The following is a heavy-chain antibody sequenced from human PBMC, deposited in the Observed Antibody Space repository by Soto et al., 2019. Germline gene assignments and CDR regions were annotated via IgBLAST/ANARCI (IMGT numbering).Heavy chain of an antibody. D-gene: IGHD3-22*01. Sequence: ASVKVSCKASGGTFSTYAIDWVRQAPGQVLEWMGGISPLFGTAKYAQNFQGRITITADESTNTAYMELRSLRSQDTAVYYCARGVHYDSSGYYHFYWGQGTMVTVSS. CDR1: GGTFSTYA. CDR3: ARGVHYDSSGYYHFY. V-gene: IGHV1-69*13. CDR2: ISPLFGTA. J-gene: IGHJ4*02.